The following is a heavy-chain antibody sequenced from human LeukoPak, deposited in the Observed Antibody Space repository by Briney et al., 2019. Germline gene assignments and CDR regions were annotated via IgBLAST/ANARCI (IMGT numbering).Heavy chain of an antibody. D-gene: IGHD6-19*01. J-gene: IGHJ4*02. CDR1: GFTFSSYG. V-gene: IGHV3-33*06. CDR2: IWYDGSNK. CDR3: AKELGSGWSLRGPDC. Sequence: GGSLRLSCAASGFTFSSYGMHWVRQAPGKGLEWVAVIWYDGSNKYYADSVKGRFTISRDNSKNTLYLQMNSLRAEDTAVYYCAKELGSGWSLRGPDCWGQGTLVTVSS.